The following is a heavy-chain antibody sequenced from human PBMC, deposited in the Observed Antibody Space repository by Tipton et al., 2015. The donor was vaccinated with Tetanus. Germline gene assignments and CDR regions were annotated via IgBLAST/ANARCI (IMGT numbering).Heavy chain of an antibody. V-gene: IGHV4-61*01. D-gene: IGHD2-21*02. CDR1: GGSFTSDNSY. CDR2: IYYSGAT. J-gene: IGHJ3*02. Sequence: TLSLTCTVSGGSFTSDNSYWSWIRKPPGKGLEWISDIYYSGATEYNPSLQSRVTTSLHASQRQFSLKLTSVTPADTAIYYCARKGRQFCSGDCYPTAYDIWGHGTMVTVSS. CDR3: ARKGRQFCSGDCYPTAYDI.